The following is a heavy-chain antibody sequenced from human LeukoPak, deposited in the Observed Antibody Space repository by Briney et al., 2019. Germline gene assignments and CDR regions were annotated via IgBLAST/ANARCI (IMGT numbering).Heavy chain of an antibody. D-gene: IGHD6-19*01. Sequence: GGSVSLSCAATGFTFTTYAINWVRQAPGKGLEWVSGISGGGDKAFYADSVNGRFTISRDNSKNTVSLQMSSLRAEDTALYYCAKDLALAGTGGGFDVWGQGTRVAGSS. J-gene: IGHJ3*01. V-gene: IGHV3-23*01. CDR2: ISGGGDKA. CDR3: AKDLALAGTGGGFDV. CDR1: GFTFTTYA.